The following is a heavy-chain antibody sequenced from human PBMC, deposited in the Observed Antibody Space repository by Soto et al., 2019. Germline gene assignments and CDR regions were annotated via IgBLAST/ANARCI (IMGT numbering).Heavy chain of an antibody. J-gene: IGHJ6*03. CDR3: ARRRVWFGGYYYYYMDV. CDR2: IYYSGST. D-gene: IGHD3-10*01. Sequence: QVQLQESGPGLVKPSETLSLTCTVSGGSISSYYWSWIRQPPGKGLEWIGYIYYSGSTNYNPSLKSRVTISVDTSKNQFSLKLSSVTAADTAVYYCARRRVWFGGYYYYYMDVWGKGTTVTVSS. CDR1: GGSISSYY. V-gene: IGHV4-59*08.